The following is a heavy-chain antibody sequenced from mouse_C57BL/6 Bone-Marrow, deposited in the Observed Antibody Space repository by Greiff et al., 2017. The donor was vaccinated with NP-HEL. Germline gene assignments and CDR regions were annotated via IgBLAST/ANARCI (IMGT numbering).Heavy chain of an antibody. CDR2: INYYGSST. V-gene: IGHV5-16*01. J-gene: IGHJ4*01. CDR1: GFTFSDYY. Sequence: VQRVESEGGLVQPGSSMKLSCTASGFTFSDYYMAWVRQVPETGLEWVANINYYGSSTYYLDSLKSRFIISRDNANNILYMQLSSLKSEDTATYYCARDPRGDAMDYWGQGTSVTVSS. CDR3: ARDPRGDAMDY.